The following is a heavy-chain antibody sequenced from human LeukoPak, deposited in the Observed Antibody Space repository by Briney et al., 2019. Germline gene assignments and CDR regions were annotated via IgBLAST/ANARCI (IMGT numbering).Heavy chain of an antibody. CDR2: IYPGNCNI. D-gene: IGHD2-15*01. V-gene: IGHV5-51*01. J-gene: IGHJ4*02. CDR1: GYTFSTYW. Sequence: GESLKIFCRASGYTFSTYWIGWVRQMPGKGREWRVMIYPGNCNINYSPSFQGQVPISADKSTSTSSLQLSTLKAADTAIYYWVRGRGFCSDNMCYDLDNWGQGTTVTVSP. CDR3: VRGRGFCSDNMCYDLDN.